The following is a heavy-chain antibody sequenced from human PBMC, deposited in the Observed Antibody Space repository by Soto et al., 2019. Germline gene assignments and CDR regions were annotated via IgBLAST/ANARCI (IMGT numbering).Heavy chain of an antibody. CDR3: ARDGDLDMAYDSSGYYNASYYYGMDV. Sequence: GGSLRLSCAASGFTVSSNYMSWVRQAPGKGLEWVSVIYSGGSTYYADSVKGRFTISRHNSKNTMYLQMNSQRAEDTAVYYCARDGDLDMAYDSSGYYNASYYYGMDVWGQGTTVTVSS. D-gene: IGHD3-22*01. CDR2: IYSGGST. V-gene: IGHV3-53*04. CDR1: GFTVSSNY. J-gene: IGHJ6*02.